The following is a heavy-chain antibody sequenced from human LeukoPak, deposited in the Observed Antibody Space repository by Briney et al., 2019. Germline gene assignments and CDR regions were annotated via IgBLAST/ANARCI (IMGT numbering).Heavy chain of an antibody. D-gene: IGHD6-6*01. J-gene: IGHJ4*02. CDR3: AKGRIAARPYYFDY. CDR2: ISASGGGT. Sequence: PGGSLRLSCAASGSTFSSYAISWVRQAPGKGLEWVSGISASGGGTYYADSVKGRFTISRDNSKNTLHLQMNSLGAEDTAVYYCAKGRIAARPYYFDYWGQGTLVTVSS. CDR1: GSTFSSYA. V-gene: IGHV3-23*01.